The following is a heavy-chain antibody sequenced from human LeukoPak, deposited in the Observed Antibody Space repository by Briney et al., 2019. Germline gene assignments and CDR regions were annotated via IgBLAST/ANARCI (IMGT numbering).Heavy chain of an antibody. Sequence: GGSLRLSCAASGFTVSSNYMSWVRQAPGKGLEWVSVIYTGGSTYYTDSVKGRFTISRDNSKNTLYLQMSSLRAEDTAVYYCARVDYGGNSDLAFDIWGQGTMVTVSS. CDR3: ARVDYGGNSDLAFDI. J-gene: IGHJ3*02. D-gene: IGHD4-23*01. CDR1: GFTVSSNY. V-gene: IGHV3-53*01. CDR2: IYTGGST.